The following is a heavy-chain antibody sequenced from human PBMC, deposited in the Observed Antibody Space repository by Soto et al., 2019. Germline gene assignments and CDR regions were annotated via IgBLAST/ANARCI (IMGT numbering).Heavy chain of an antibody. V-gene: IGHV3-23*01. CDR3: AKDSAITVAQYGMDV. J-gene: IGHJ6*02. CDR1: GFTFSSYA. CDR2: ISGSGGST. D-gene: IGHD6-19*01. Sequence: PGGSLRLSCAASGFTFSSYAMSWVRQAPGKGLEWVSAISGSGGSTYYADSVKGRFTISRDNSKNTLSLQMNSLRAEDTAVYFCAKDSAITVAQYGMDVWGQGTTVTVSS.